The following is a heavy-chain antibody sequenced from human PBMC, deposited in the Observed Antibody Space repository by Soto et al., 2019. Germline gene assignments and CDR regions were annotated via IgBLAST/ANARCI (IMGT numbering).Heavy chain of an antibody. D-gene: IGHD2-2*01. J-gene: IGHJ4*02. CDR1: GFTFSSYA. CDR3: AKGDCSSTSCSQFDY. V-gene: IGHV3-23*01. CDR2: ISGSGGST. Sequence: GGSLRLSCAASGFTFSSYAMSWVRQAPGKGLEWVSAISGSGGSTYYADSVKGRFTISRDNSKNTLYLQMNSLRAEDTAVYYCAKGDCSSTSCSQFDYWGQGTLVTVSS.